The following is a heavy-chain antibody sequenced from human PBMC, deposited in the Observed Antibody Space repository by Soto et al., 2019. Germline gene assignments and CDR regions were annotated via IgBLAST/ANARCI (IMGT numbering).Heavy chain of an antibody. J-gene: IGHJ4*02. V-gene: IGHV4-39*07. CDR2: IYYSGST. Sequence: PSETLSLTCTVSGGSISSSSYYWGWIRQPPGKGLEWIGSIYYSGSTYYNPSLKSRVTISVDTSKNQFSLKLSSVTAADTAVYYCARVDYYDSSSFDYWGQGTLVTVSS. CDR1: GGSISSSSYY. CDR3: ARVDYYDSSSFDY. D-gene: IGHD3-22*01.